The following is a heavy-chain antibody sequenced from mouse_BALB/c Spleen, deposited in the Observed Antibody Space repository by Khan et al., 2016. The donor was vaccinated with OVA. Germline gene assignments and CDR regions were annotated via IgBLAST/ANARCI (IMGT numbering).Heavy chain of an antibody. Sequence: LVESGPELKKPGETVKISCKASGYTFTDYSMHWVKQAPGKGLKWMGWINTETGEPTYADDFKGRFAFSLETSASTAYLQINNLKNEDTATYFCAKDYGSSYWYFDVWGAGTTVTVSS. CDR1: GYTFTDYS. J-gene: IGHJ1*01. D-gene: IGHD1-1*01. V-gene: IGHV9-2-1*01. CDR2: INTETGEP. CDR3: AKDYGSSYWYFDV.